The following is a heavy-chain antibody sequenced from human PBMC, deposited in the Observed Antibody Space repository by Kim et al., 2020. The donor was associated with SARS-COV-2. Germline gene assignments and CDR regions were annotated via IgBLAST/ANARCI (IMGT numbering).Heavy chain of an antibody. Sequence: AASVKGRFTISGDSSKNTLYLQMTSLRAEDTAVYYCAKDGWGATTGLFDYWGQGTLVTVSS. J-gene: IGHJ4*02. D-gene: IGHD1-26*01. CDR3: AKDGWGATTGLFDY. V-gene: IGHV3-23*01.